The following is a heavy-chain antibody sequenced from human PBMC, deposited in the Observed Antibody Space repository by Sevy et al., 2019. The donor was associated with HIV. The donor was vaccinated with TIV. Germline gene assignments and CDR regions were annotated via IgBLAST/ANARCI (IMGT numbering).Heavy chain of an antibody. V-gene: IGHV4-39*01. D-gene: IGHD6-6*01. CDR3: TRRLSGSSSGRWFDP. CDR2: IYYSGIS. CDR1: GASISSSSYY. Sequence: SETLSLTCTVSGASISSSSYYWGWIRQPPGKGLEWIGSIYYSGISFYTPSLKSRVTISVDTSKNQFSLKLSSVTAADTAVYYCTRRLSGSSSGRWFDPWGQGTLATVSS. J-gene: IGHJ5*02.